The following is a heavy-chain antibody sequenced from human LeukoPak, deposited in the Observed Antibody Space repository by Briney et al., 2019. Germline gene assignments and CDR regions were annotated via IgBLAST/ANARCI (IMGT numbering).Heavy chain of an antibody. Sequence: GGSLSLSCAASGFTFSSYTMHWVRQAPGKGLEYVSAISSNGGSTYYANSVKGRFTISRDNSKNTLYLQMGSLRAEDMAVYYCARWRHSSGYYYDDWGQGTLVTVSS. CDR3: ARWRHSSGYYYDD. V-gene: IGHV3-64*01. CDR2: ISSNGGST. J-gene: IGHJ4*02. CDR1: GFTFSSYT. D-gene: IGHD3-22*01.